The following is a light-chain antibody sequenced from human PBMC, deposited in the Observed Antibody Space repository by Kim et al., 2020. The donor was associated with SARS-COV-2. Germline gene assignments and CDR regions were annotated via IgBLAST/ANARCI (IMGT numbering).Light chain of an antibody. V-gene: IGKV3-20*01. CDR2: GAS. J-gene: IGKJ5*01. CDR1: QSVSSSY. Sequence: EIVLTQSPGTLSLSPGERATLSCRASQSVSSSYLAWYQQKPGQAPRLLIYGASSRATGIPDRFSGSGSGTDFTLTISRLEPEDFAVYYCQQYGSSPKVTFGHGTPLEIK. CDR3: QQYGSSPKVT.